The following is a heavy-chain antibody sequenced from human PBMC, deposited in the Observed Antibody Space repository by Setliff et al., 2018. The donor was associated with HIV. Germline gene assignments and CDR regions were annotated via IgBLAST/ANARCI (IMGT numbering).Heavy chain of an antibody. J-gene: IGHJ6*03. D-gene: IGHD4-4*01. CDR2: IYYSGST. V-gene: IGHV4-39*01. CDR3: ARVSGPEGNYVAYNHYYMDV. CDR1: GVSISSSSYY. Sequence: PSETLSLTCTVSGVSISSSSYYWGWIRQPPGKGLEWIGSIYYSGSTYYNPSLKSRVTISVDTSKNQFSLKLSSVTAADTAVYYCARVSGPEGNYVAYNHYYMDVWGKGTTVTVPS.